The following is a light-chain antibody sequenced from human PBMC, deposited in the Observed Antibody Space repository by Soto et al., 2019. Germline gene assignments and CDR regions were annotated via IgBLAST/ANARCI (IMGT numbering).Light chain of an antibody. V-gene: IGLV2-14*03. CDR3: SSHTVDSPL. CDR2: EVS. J-gene: IGLJ1*01. CDR1: SSDVGAYIY. Sequence: QSVLAQPASVSGSPGQSITISCTGTSSDVGAYIYVSWYQQLPGKAPKLIIYEVSNRPSGVSDRFSGSKSGNMASLTISGLQAEDEAEYYCSSHTVDSPLFGTGTKVTVL.